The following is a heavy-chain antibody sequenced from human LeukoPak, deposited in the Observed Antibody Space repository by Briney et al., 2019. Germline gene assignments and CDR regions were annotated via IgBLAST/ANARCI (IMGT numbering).Heavy chain of an antibody. CDR1: GYTFTGYY. CDR2: INPNSGGT. J-gene: IGHJ4*02. V-gene: IGHV1-2*02. Sequence: ASVKVSCKASGYTFTGYYMHWVRQAPGQGLEWMGWINPNSGGTNYAQKFQGRVTMTRDTSISTAYMEPSRLRSDDTAVYYCARLPVGYCSSTSCPDYWGQGTLVTVSS. CDR3: ARLPVGYCSSTSCPDY. D-gene: IGHD2-2*01.